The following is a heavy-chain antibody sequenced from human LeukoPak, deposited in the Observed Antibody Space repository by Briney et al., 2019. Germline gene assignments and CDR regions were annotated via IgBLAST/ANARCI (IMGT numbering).Heavy chain of an antibody. Sequence: GGSLRLSCAASGFSVSASYMSWVRQAPGKGLESVSVISNEGATYYADSVKGRFTISRDNSKNTLYLQMSSLRAEDTAVYYCAKSRSSGGSSSSYWGQGTLVTVSS. V-gene: IGHV3-53*01. D-gene: IGHD6-13*01. J-gene: IGHJ4*02. CDR3: AKSRSSGGSSSSY. CDR2: ISNEGAT. CDR1: GFSVSASY.